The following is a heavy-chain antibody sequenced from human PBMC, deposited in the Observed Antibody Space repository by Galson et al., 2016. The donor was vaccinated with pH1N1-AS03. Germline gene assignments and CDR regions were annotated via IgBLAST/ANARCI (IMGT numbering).Heavy chain of an antibody. Sequence: SETLSLTCSVSGYSITTGHYWGWIRQPPGKGLEWIGSIYRGGHTEYNPSLKSRVTISEDTSKNQFSLRLSSVTAADTALYYCARSPRTIAVAGTFPSRFDPWGQGMLVTVSS. D-gene: IGHD6-19*01. CDR3: ARSPRTIAVAGTFPSRFDP. CDR1: GYSITTGHY. V-gene: IGHV4-38-2*01. J-gene: IGHJ5*02. CDR2: IYRGGHT.